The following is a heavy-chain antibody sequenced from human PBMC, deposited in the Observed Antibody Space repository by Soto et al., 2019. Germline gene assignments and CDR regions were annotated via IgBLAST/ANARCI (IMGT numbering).Heavy chain of an antibody. Sequence: EVQLVESGGGLVQPGGSLRLSCAASGFTFSSYWMSWVHQAPGKGLEWVANIKQDGSEKYYVDSVKGRFTISRDNAKNSLYLQMNSLRAEDTAVYYCARGRREGRMDVWGKGTTVTVSS. CDR1: GFTFSSYW. J-gene: IGHJ6*04. CDR3: ARGRREGRMDV. V-gene: IGHV3-7*01. CDR2: IKQDGSEK.